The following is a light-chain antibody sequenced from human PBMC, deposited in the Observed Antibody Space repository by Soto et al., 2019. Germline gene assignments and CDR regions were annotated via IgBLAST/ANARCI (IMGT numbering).Light chain of an antibody. CDR1: GSDVGGYNY. CDR3: SSYTSASTPLV. CDR2: DVS. Sequence: QCVLTQPASVSGSPGQSITISWTGTGSDVGGYNYVSWYQQHPGKAPKVMIYDVSNRPSGVSNRFSGSKSGNTASLTISGLQAEDEADYYCSSYTSASTPLVFGGGTKLTVL. J-gene: IGLJ2*01. V-gene: IGLV2-14*01.